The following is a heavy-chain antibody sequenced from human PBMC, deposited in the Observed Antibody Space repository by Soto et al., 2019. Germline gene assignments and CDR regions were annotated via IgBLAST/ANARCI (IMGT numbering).Heavy chain of an antibody. D-gene: IGHD1-26*01. J-gene: IGHJ6*02. CDR2: MSPNSGNT. Sequence: QVQLVQSGAEVKKPGASVKVSCKASGYTFTSYDINWVRQATGQGLEWMGWMSPNSGNTGYAQKFQGRVTMTRDPSISTAYMELSSLRFEDTAVYYCARQWEKSGYYYGMDVWGQGTTVTVSS. V-gene: IGHV1-8*01. CDR3: ARQWEKSGYYYGMDV. CDR1: GYTFTSYD.